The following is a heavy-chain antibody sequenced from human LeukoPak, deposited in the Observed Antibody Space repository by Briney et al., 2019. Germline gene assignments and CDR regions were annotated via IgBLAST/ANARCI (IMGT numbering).Heavy chain of an antibody. CDR1: GGSLSSSNW. CDR2: IYHSGST. D-gene: IGHD6-6*01. V-gene: IGHV4-4*02. Sequence: SETLSLTCAVSGGSLSSSNWWSWVRQPPGKGLEWIGEIYHSGSTNYNPSLKSRVTISVDKSKNQFSLKLSSVTAADTAVYYCARDQAGIAARSPRYYYYGMDVWGQGTTVTVSS. CDR3: ARDQAGIAARSPRYYYYGMDV. J-gene: IGHJ6*02.